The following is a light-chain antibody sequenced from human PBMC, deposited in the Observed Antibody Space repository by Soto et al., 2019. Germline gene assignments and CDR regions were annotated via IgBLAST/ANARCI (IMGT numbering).Light chain of an antibody. Sequence: DAVTVTCRASQSISSYLNWYQQKPGKAPKLLIYAASSLQSGVPSRFSGSGSGTDFTLTISSLQPEDFATYYCLQDYNYPPTFGQGTKVDIK. V-gene: IGKV1-6*01. CDR1: QSISSY. CDR3: LQDYNYPPT. CDR2: AAS. J-gene: IGKJ1*01.